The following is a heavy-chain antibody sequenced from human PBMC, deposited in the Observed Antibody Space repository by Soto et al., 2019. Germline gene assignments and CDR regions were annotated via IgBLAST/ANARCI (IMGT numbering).Heavy chain of an antibody. CDR3: AKEETVLVNYYYYYGMDV. V-gene: IGHV3-23*01. CDR2: ISGSGYAT. J-gene: IGHJ6*02. D-gene: IGHD4-17*01. CDR1: GFTFSSYA. Sequence: EVQLLESGGGLVQPGGSLRLSCAASGFTFSSYAMSWVRQAPGMGLEWVSVISGSGYATYYADSVKGRFTVSRDNSNNRVYRQMNSLRAEDAAVYYCAKEETVLVNYYYYYGMDVWGQGATVTVSS.